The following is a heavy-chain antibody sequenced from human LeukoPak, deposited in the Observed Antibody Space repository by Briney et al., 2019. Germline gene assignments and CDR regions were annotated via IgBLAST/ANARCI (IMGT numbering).Heavy chain of an antibody. CDR3: AVTTSTTGYYYGMDV. D-gene: IGHD4-17*01. V-gene: IGHV3-30*03. J-gene: IGHJ6*02. CDR2: ISYDGRNE. CDR1: GFTFSSYS. Sequence: GGSLRLSCAASGFTFSSYSIHWFRQAPGKGLEWVTVISYDGRNEYYADSVKGRFTISRDNSKNTLFLQMSSLRAEDTAVYYCAVTTSTTGYYYGMDVWGQGTAVTVSS.